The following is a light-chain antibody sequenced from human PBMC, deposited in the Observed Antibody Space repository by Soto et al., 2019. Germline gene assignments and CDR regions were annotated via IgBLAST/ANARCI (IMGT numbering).Light chain of an antibody. CDR3: QQSYSTPHT. Sequence: IQMTQSPSSLSASVGDRVSITCRASQCIRNDLGWYQQEPGKAPNLLIYAASSLQSGVPSRFSGSGSGTDFTLTISSLQPEDCVTYYCQQSYSTPHTFGQGTRLEI. J-gene: IGKJ5*01. CDR2: AAS. CDR1: QCIRND. V-gene: IGKV1-39*01.